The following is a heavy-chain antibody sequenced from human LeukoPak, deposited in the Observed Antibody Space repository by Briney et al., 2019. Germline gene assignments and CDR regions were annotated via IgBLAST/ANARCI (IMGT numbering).Heavy chain of an antibody. D-gene: IGHD2-15*01. CDR2: THDSGST. V-gene: IGHV4-59*12. CDR3: ARDGGILGYCSGGSCYNWFDP. J-gene: IGHJ5*02. CDR1: GGSITNNY. Sequence: ETLSLTCTVSGGSITNNYWAWIRQPPGKGLEWIGYTHDSGSTYYNPSLKSRVTISVDTSKNQFSLKLSSVTAADTAVYYCARDGGILGYCSGGSCYNWFDPWGQGTLVTVSS.